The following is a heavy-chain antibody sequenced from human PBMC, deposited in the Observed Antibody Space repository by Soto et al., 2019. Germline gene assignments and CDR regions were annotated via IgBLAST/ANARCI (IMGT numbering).Heavy chain of an antibody. CDR1: GFTFSSSG. Sequence: SLTRSFAAYGFTFSSSGMHRVRQAPGKGLEWVAVISYDGSNKYYADSVKGRFTISRDNSKNTLYLQMNSLRAEDTAVYYCAKGETDTAMVPYYFDYWGQGT. J-gene: IGHJ4*02. D-gene: IGHD5-18*01. V-gene: IGHV3-30*18. CDR3: AKGETDTAMVPYYFDY. CDR2: ISYDGSNK.